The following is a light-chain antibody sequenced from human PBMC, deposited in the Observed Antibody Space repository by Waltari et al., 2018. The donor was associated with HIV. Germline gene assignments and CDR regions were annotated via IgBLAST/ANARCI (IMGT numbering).Light chain of an antibody. V-gene: IGLV2-14*03. Sequence: QSALPQPASVSGSPGPSITISCTGTSRDVGGYTYVSWYPHHPGKAPKLMIYDVSNRPSGVSNRFSSSKSGNTASLTISGLQAEDEADYYCNSYTTSSTLHVVFGGGTKLTVL. CDR1: SRDVGGYTY. J-gene: IGLJ2*01. CDR3: NSYTTSSTLHVV. CDR2: DVS.